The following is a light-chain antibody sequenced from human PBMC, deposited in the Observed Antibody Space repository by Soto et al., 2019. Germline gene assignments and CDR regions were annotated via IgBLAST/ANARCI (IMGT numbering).Light chain of an antibody. CDR2: SND. CDR1: SXNIGSNT. J-gene: IGLJ1*01. V-gene: IGLV1-44*01. Sequence: QSVLTQPPSASGTPGQRVTISCSGSSXNIGSNTVSWYQQFPGTAPKLLIYSNDQRPSVVPDRFSGSKSGTSASLAISGLHSEDEADYYCAAWDESLNGPYVFGTGTKVTVL. CDR3: AAWDESLNGPYV.